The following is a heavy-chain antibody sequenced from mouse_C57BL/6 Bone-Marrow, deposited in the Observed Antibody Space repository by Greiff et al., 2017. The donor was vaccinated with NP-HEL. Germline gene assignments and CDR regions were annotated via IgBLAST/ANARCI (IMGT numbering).Heavy chain of an antibody. J-gene: IGHJ4*01. CDR2: INPSTGGT. D-gene: IGHD1-1*01. V-gene: IGHV1-42*01. CDR1: GYSFTGYY. CDR3: ARDTTVVAYYAMDY. Sequence: VQLQQSGPELVKPGASVKISCKASGYSFTGYYMNWVKQSPEKSLEWIGEINPSTGGTTYNQKFKAKATLTVDKSSSTAYMQLKSLTSEDSAVYYCARDTTVVAYYAMDYWGQGTSVTVSS.